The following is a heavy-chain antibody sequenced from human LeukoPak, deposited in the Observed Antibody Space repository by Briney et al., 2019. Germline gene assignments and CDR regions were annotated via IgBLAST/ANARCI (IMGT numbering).Heavy chain of an antibody. CDR3: AKEGRWLDS. V-gene: IGHV3-30*02. J-gene: IGHJ4*02. CDR1: GFTFSSSG. D-gene: IGHD4-23*01. Sequence: PGGSLRLSRAASGFTFSSSGMHWVRQAPGKGLEWVTFIRYEGSNKYYADSVKGRFTISRDNSKNTLYLQINSLRAEDTAVYYCAKEGRWLDSWGQGTLVTVS. CDR2: IRYEGSNK.